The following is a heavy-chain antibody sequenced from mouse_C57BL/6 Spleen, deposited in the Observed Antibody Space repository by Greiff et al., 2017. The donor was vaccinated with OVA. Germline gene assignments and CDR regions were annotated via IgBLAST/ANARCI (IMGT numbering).Heavy chain of an antibody. V-gene: IGHV1-42*01. Sequence: VQLQQSGPELVKPGASVKISCKASGYSFTGYYMNWVKQSPEKSLEWIGEINPSTGGTTYNQKFKAKATLTVDKSSSTAYMQLKSLTSEDSAGYYCARGGPYAMDYWGQGTSVTVSS. CDR3: ARGGPYAMDY. CDR1: GYSFTGYY. CDR2: INPSTGGT. J-gene: IGHJ4*01.